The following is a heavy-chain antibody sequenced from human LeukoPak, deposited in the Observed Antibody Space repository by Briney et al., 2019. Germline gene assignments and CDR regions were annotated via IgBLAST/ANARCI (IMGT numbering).Heavy chain of an antibody. D-gene: IGHD3-10*01. CDR2: IYTDGRT. Sequence: PGGSLRLSCAASGFTVTSHYMSWVRQTPGQGRLEWVSVIYTDGRTFYTGSVTGRFTISRDNSKNTLYLQMNSLRAEDTAVYYCARGQIYGTGSYFFDHWGQGTLVTVSS. J-gene: IGHJ4*02. CDR1: GFTVTSHY. V-gene: IGHV3-66*01. CDR3: ARGQIYGTGSYFFDH.